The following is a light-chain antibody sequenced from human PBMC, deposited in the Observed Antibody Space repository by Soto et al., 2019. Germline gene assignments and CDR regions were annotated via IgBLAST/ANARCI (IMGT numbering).Light chain of an antibody. V-gene: IGLV1-51*01. Sequence: QSVLTQPPSVSAAPGQTVTISCSGSSSNIGNNFVSWYQQFPGTAPKLLIYDNNKRPSGIPDRFSGSKSGTSGTLGITALQTGDEADYYCGTWDTSLSVVVFGGGTKVTVL. CDR2: DNN. CDR1: SSNIGNNF. CDR3: GTWDTSLSVVV. J-gene: IGLJ3*02.